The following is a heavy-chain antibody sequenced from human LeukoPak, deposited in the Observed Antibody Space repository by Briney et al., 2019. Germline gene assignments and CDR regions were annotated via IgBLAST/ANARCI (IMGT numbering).Heavy chain of an antibody. J-gene: IGHJ4*02. CDR3: ARGGGYCSSTSCYDYYFDY. Sequence: GGSLRLSCAASGFTFSDYYMSWIRQAPGKGLEWVSYISSSGSTIYYADSVKGRFTISRDNAKNSLYLQMNSLRAEDTAVYYCARGGGYCSSTSCYDYYFDYWGQGTLVTVSS. CDR2: ISSSGSTI. V-gene: IGHV3-11*01. D-gene: IGHD2-2*01. CDR1: GFTFSDYY.